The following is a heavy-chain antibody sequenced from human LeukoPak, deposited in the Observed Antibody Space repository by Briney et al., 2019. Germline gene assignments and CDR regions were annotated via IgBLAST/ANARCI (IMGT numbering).Heavy chain of an antibody. CDR3: ARDDGSGSYYTANWFDP. CDR1: GYTFTGYY. V-gene: IGHV1-2*02. J-gene: IGHJ5*02. CDR2: INPNSGGT. D-gene: IGHD3-10*01. Sequence: ASVKVSCKASGYTFTGYYMHWVRQAPGQGLEWMGWINPNSGGTNYAQKFQGRVTMTRDTSISTAYMELSGLRSDDTAVYYCARDDGSGSYYTANWFDPWGQGTLVTVSS.